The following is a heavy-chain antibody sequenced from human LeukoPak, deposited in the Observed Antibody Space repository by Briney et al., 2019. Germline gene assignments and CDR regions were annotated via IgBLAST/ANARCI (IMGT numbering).Heavy chain of an antibody. V-gene: IGHV4-61*02. CDR3: ARESLGPPYYFDY. CDR1: GDSISSGSDD. D-gene: IGHD1-26*01. J-gene: IGHJ4*02. CDR2: IYTSGST. Sequence: SQTLSLTCTVSGDSISSGSDDGSWIRQPGGKGLEWIVRIYTSGSTNYNPSLTSRVTISVDTSKNQFSLKLTSVTAADTAVYYCARESLGPPYYFDYWGQGTLVTVSS.